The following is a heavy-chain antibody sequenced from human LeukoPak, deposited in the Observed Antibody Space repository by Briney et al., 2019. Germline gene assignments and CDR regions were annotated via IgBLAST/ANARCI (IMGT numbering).Heavy chain of an antibody. CDR1: GFTFSSYA. Sequence: TGGSLRLSCAASGFTFSSYAMSWVRQAPGKGLEWVSAISGSGGSTYYADSVKGRFTISRDNSKNTLYLQMNSLRAEDTAVYYCAKDWEYDSSGYYNWFDPWGQGTLVTVSS. J-gene: IGHJ5*02. CDR3: AKDWEYDSSGYYNWFDP. CDR2: ISGSGGST. V-gene: IGHV3-23*01. D-gene: IGHD3-22*01.